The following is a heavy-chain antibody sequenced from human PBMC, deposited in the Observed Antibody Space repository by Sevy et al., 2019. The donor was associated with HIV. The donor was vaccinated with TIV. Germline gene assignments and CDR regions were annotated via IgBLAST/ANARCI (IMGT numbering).Heavy chain of an antibody. J-gene: IGHJ3*02. CDR1: GFTFSSYG. CDR2: IWTDRSNK. Sequence: GGSLRLSCAASGFTFSSYGMHWVRQAPGKGLEWVAVIWTDRSNKYYADSVKGRFTISRDNSKNTLYLQMNSLRAEDTTVYYCASLPNNYYDISGYSGDDAFDIWGQGTMVTVSS. CDR3: ASLPNNYYDISGYSGDDAFDI. D-gene: IGHD3-22*01. V-gene: IGHV3-33*01.